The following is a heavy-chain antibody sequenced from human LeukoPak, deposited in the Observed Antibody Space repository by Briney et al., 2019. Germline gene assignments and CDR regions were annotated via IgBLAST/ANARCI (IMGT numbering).Heavy chain of an antibody. V-gene: IGHV4-34*01. CDR3: ARRGHSIA. CDR1: GGSFSGYY. D-gene: IGHD2/OR15-2a*01. Sequence: PSETLSLTCAVYGGSFSGYYWSWIRQPPGKGLEWIGEINHSGSTNYNPSLKSRVTISVDTSKNQFSLKLSSMTAADTAVYYCARRGHSIAWGQGTLVTVSS. CDR2: INHSGST. J-gene: IGHJ4*02.